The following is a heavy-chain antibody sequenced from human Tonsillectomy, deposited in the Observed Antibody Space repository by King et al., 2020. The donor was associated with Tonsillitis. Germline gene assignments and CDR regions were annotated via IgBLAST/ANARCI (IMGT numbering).Heavy chain of an antibody. CDR3: ARETFGMVRGASGFDI. CDR2: IKEDGREK. V-gene: IGHV3-7*03. D-gene: IGHD3-10*01. Sequence: VQLVESGGGLVQPGGSLRLSCAASGFTFRNHWMNWVRQAPGKGLEWVANIKEDGREKYYVDSVRGRVTISRDNAKGSLYLQMNRLRAEDTAVYYCARETFGMVRGASGFDIWGQGTMVSVSS. CDR1: GFTFRNHW. J-gene: IGHJ3*02.